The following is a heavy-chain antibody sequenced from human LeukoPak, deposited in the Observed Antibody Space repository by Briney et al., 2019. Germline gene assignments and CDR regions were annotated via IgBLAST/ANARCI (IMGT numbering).Heavy chain of an antibody. J-gene: IGHJ4*02. CDR1: GFTFSSYW. V-gene: IGHV3-74*01. D-gene: IGHD3-9*01. CDR3: AKDIGGTIFAVEGGLDY. Sequence: PGGSLRLSCAASGFTFSSYWMHWVRQAPGKGPVWVSYITTDGSATAYADSVKGRFTISRDNAKNSLYLQMNSLRAEDTALYCCAKDIGGTIFAVEGGLDYWGQGTLVTVSS. CDR2: ITTDGSAT.